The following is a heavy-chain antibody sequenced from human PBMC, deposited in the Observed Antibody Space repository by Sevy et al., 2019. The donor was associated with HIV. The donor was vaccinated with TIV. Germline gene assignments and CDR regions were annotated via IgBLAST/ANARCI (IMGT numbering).Heavy chain of an antibody. V-gene: IGHV1-24*01. CDR2: FDPEDDER. CDR3: ATTKDYYENSGDPFDY. D-gene: IGHD3-22*01. CDR1: VNTLTQLS. Sequence: ASVKVSCKVSVNTLTQLSMHWVRQVPGKGLEWMGSFDPEDDERIYAQKFQGRVTMTEDTSTDTAYMELSSLKSEDTAVYYCATTKDYYENSGDPFDYWGQGTLVTVSS. J-gene: IGHJ4*02.